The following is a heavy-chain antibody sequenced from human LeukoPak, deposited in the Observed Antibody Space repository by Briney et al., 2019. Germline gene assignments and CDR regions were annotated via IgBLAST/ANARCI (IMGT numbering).Heavy chain of an antibody. CDR1: GYTFGAYF. V-gene: IGHV1-2*02. CDR2: INPDNGGT. CDR3: ARAGAMIASDYYPYMDV. D-gene: IGHD3-16*01. J-gene: IGHJ6*03. Sequence: ASVKASCKAFGYTFGAYFMHWVRQAAGQGVEGMGWINPDNGGTRYAQRFQDRVTMTRDTSITTAYMELSSLKSDVTAVYYCARAGAMIASDYYPYMDVWGNGTTVTVSS.